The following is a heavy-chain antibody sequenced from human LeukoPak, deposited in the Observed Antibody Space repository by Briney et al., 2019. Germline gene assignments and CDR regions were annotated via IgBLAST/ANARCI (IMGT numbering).Heavy chain of an antibody. CDR3: AKCLGGGDCYPVD. Sequence: GGSLRLSCTASGFPFSSYAMSWVRQAPGKGLEWVSSFSFNGESTYYADSAKGRFTISRDNSKNTLYLQMNSLRVEDTAVYYRAKCLGGGDCYPVDWGQGTLVTVSS. D-gene: IGHD2-21*02. J-gene: IGHJ4*02. CDR2: FSFNGEST. V-gene: IGHV3-23*01. CDR1: GFPFSSYA.